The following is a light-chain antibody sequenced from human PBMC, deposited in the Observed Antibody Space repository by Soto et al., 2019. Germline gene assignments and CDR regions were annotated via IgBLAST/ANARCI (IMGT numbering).Light chain of an antibody. CDR1: QGIAAS. V-gene: IGKV1-9*01. CDR2: ADS. CDR3: QQTRTYPRT. J-gene: IGKJ4*01. Sequence: DIQLTQSPSFLSASVGDRVTITCRASQGIAASLAWYQQKPGNPPRLLNYADSTLQSGVPSRFSGSGSGTRGTLTISSLEPEDFATYYCQQTRTYPRTFGGGTKVEMK.